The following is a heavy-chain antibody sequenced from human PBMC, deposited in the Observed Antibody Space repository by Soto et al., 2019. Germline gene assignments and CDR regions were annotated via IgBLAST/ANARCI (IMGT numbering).Heavy chain of an antibody. CDR1: GYTFTSYY. D-gene: IGHD5-18*01. CDR2: INPSGGST. Sequence: ASVKVSCKASGYTFTSYYIYWVRQAPGQGLEWMGTINPSGGSTIYAQRFQGRVTMTRDTSTGTINMELSSLRSEDTAMFFCARGSWGHNFGYKYFDYWGQGTLVTVSS. CDR3: ARGSWGHNFGYKYFDY. J-gene: IGHJ4*02. V-gene: IGHV1-46*03.